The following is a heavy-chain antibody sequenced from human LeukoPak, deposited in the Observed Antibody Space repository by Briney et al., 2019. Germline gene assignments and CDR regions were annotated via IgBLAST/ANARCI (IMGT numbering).Heavy chain of an antibody. V-gene: IGHV3-20*04. D-gene: IGHD3-9*01. CDR2: INWNGGST. CDR1: GFTFDDYG. CDR3: ARVPYYDILTGYYMGPKWYYYYYMDV. J-gene: IGHJ6*03. Sequence: GGSLRLSCAASGFTFDDYGMSWVRQAPGKGLEWVSGINWNGGSTGYADSVKGRFTISRDNAKNSLYLQMNSLRAEDTALYYCARVPYYDILTGYYMGPKWYYYYYMDVWGKGTTVTVSS.